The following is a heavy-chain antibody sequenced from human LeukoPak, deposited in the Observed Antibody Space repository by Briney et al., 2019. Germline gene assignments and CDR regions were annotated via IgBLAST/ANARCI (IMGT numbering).Heavy chain of an antibody. V-gene: IGHV3-74*01. CDR1: GFIFSNYW. CDR3: ARDQETYYDFWSGYYSQDY. J-gene: IGHJ4*02. Sequence: GGSLRLSCAASGFIFSNYWMHWVRQAPGKGLVWVSRITSDGSSTNYADSVKGRFTISRDNSKNTLYLQMNSLRAEDTAVYYCARDQETYYDFWSGYYSQDYWGQGTLVTVSS. D-gene: IGHD3-3*01. CDR2: ITSDGSST.